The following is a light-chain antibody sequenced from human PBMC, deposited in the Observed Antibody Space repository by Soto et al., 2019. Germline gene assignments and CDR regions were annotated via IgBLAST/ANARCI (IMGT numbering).Light chain of an antibody. CDR1: QTIDAW. Sequence: DIQMTQSPSTLSASIGDRVTITCRASQTIDAWLAWYQQQPGKAPRLLIYKASSLQSGVPSRFSGTGSGTEFTLTISSLQPDDFATYYCQQYKSFWTFGQGTKVEIK. J-gene: IGKJ1*01. CDR2: KAS. V-gene: IGKV1-5*03. CDR3: QQYKSFWT.